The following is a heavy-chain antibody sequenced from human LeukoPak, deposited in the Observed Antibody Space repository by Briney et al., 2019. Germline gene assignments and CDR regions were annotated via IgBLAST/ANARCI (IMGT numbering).Heavy chain of an antibody. D-gene: IGHD5-18*01. J-gene: IGHJ4*02. CDR2: ISSSSSYI. CDR1: GFTFSDHY. V-gene: IGHV3-21*01. Sequence: PGGSLRLSCAASGFTFSDHYMDWVRQAPGKGLEWVSSISSSSSYIYYADSVKGRFTISRDNAKNSLYLQMNSLRAEDTAVYYCASGGSYGYLDYWGQGTLVTVSS. CDR3: ASGGSYGYLDY.